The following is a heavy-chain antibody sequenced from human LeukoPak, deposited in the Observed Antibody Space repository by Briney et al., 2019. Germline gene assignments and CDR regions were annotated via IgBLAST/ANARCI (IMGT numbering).Heavy chain of an antibody. CDR2: IFSSAST. D-gene: IGHD2-15*01. V-gene: IGHV4-31*03. Sequence: SETLTLTCTVSGGSISSGGYYWSWICQHPGKGLEWLGSIFSSASTIYNPSLKSRVTISVDTSKNQFSLKLSSVTAADTAVYYCARAAGRDIVVVRPGAFDIWGQGTMVTVSS. CDR3: ARAAGRDIVVVRPGAFDI. CDR1: GGSISSGGYY. J-gene: IGHJ3*02.